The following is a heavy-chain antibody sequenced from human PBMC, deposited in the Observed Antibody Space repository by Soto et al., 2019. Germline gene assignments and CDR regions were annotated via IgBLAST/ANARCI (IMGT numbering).Heavy chain of an antibody. CDR1: GGSISSYY. V-gene: IGHV4-59*01. D-gene: IGHD4-17*01. J-gene: IGHJ6*03. Sequence: SETLSLTCTVSGGSISSYYWSWIRQPPGKGLEWIGYIYYSGSTNYNPSLKSRVTISVDTSKNQFSLKLSSVTAADTAVYYCAREMTTVTPAEYYYYMDVWGKGTTVTVSS. CDR2: IYYSGST. CDR3: AREMTTVTPAEYYYYMDV.